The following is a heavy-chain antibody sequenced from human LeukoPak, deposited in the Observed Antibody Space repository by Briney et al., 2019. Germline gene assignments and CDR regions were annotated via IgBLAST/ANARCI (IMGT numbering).Heavy chain of an antibody. Sequence: GGSLRLSCAASGFTFSSYAMSWVRQAPGKGLECVSAISGSGGSTYYADSVKGRFTISRDNSKNTLYLQMNSLRAEDTAVYYCAKGVAAATGKGAFDIWGQGTMVTASS. CDR3: AKGVAAATGKGAFDI. V-gene: IGHV3-23*01. CDR2: ISGSGGST. CDR1: GFTFSSYA. J-gene: IGHJ3*02. D-gene: IGHD2-15*01.